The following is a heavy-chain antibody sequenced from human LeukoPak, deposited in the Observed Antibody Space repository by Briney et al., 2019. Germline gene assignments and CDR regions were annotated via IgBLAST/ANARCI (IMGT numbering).Heavy chain of an antibody. D-gene: IGHD2-2*01. Sequence: ASVKVSCKASGYTFTSYAMSWVRQAPGQGLEWMGWINTNTGNPTYAQGFTGRFVFSLDTSVSTAYLQISSLKAEDTAVYYCARVYCSSTSCFTGHYAMDVWGQGTTVTVSS. CDR1: GYTFTSYA. J-gene: IGHJ6*02. CDR3: ARVYCSSTSCFTGHYAMDV. V-gene: IGHV7-4-1*02. CDR2: INTNTGNP.